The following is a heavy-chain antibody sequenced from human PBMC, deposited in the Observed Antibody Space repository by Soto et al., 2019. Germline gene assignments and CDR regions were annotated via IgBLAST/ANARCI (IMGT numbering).Heavy chain of an antibody. V-gene: IGHV1-8*01. CDR3: ARERSAAGTGWFDP. CDR1: GYTFTSYD. Sequence: QVQLVQSGAEVKKPGASVKVSCKASGYTFTSYDINWERQATGQGLEWMGWMNPNSGNTGYAQKFQGRVTMTRNTSISTAFMELSSLRSEDTAVYYCARERSAAGTGWFDPWGQGTLVTVS. CDR2: MNPNSGNT. D-gene: IGHD6-13*01. J-gene: IGHJ5*02.